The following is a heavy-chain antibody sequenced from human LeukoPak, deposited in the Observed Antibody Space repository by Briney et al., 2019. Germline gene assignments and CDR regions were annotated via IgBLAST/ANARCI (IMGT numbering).Heavy chain of an antibody. CDR2: FDPEEGET. J-gene: IGHJ3*02. D-gene: IGHD3-10*01. V-gene: IGHV1-24*01. Sequence: ASVKVSCKVSGYTLTELSMHWVRQAPGKGLEWMGGFDPEEGETIYAQKFQGRVTMAEDTSTDTAYMELSSLRSEDTAVYYCATGMVRVIDAFDIWGQGTMVTVSS. CDR1: GYTLTELS. CDR3: ATGMVRVIDAFDI.